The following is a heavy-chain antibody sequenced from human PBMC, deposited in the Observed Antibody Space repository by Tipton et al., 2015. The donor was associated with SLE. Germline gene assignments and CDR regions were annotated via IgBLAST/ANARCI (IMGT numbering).Heavy chain of an antibody. Sequence: TLSLTCAVYGGSFSGYYWSWIRQPPGKGLEWIGEINHSGSINYNPSLKSRVTISVDTSKNQFSLKLSSVTAADTAVYYCARVLSPFIAVVGRDWFDPWGQGTLVTVSS. CDR2: INHSGSI. J-gene: IGHJ5*02. CDR3: ARVLSPFIAVVGRDWFDP. D-gene: IGHD6-19*01. CDR1: GGSFSGYY. V-gene: IGHV4-34*01.